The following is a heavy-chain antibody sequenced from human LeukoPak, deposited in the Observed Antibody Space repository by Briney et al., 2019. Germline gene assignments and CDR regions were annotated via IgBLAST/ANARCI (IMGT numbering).Heavy chain of an antibody. CDR2: IYTSGST. J-gene: IGHJ3*02. D-gene: IGHD3-16*01. V-gene: IGHV4-61*02. Sequence: SSETLSLTCTVSGGSISSGSYYWSWIRQPAGKGLEWIGRIYTSGSTNYNPSLKSRVTISVDTSKNQFSLKLSSVTAADTAVYYCASGRGVWVGIDIWGQGTMVTVSS. CDR1: GGSISSGSYY. CDR3: ASGRGVWVGIDI.